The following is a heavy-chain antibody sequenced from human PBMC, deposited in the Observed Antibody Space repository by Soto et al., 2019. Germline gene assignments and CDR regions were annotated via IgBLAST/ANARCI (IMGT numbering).Heavy chain of an antibody. V-gene: IGHV3-11*01. J-gene: IGHJ6*02. CDR1: GFSFSDYY. CDR2: ISSSGSII. CDR3: ARDNYGSGRDYYGMDV. Sequence: GGSLRLSCAASGFSFSDYYMSWIRQAPGKGLEWVSYISSSGSIIYYADSVKGRFTISRDNAKNSLYLQMNSLRAEDTAVYYCARDNYGSGRDYYGMDVWGQGTTVTVSS. D-gene: IGHD3-10*01.